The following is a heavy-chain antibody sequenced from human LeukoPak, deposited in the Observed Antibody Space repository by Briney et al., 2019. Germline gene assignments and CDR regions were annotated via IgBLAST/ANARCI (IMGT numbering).Heavy chain of an antibody. CDR2: IYPGDSDT. V-gene: IGHV5-51*01. CDR3: ARLSLWLEADAFDI. D-gene: IGHD5-18*01. Sequence: GESRKISCKGSGYGFTSYWIGWVRQMPGKGLEWMGIIYPGDSDTRYSPSFQGQVTISADKSISTAYLQWSSLKASDTAMYYCARLSLWLEADAFDIWGQGTMVTVSS. J-gene: IGHJ3*02. CDR1: GYGFTSYW.